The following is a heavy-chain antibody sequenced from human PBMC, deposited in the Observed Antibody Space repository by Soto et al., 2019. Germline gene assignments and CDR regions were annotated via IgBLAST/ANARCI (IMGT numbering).Heavy chain of an antibody. CDR1: GFTFSSYG. J-gene: IGHJ6*02. CDR2: ISYDGSNK. V-gene: IGHV3-30*18. Sequence: LRLSCAASGFTFSSYGMHWVRQAPGKGLEWVAVISYDGSNKYYADSVKGRFTISRDNSKNTLYLQMNSLRAEDTAVYYCAKDQRGIAARSGDYYYYGMDVWGQGTTVTVSS. CDR3: AKDQRGIAARSGDYYYYGMDV. D-gene: IGHD6-6*01.